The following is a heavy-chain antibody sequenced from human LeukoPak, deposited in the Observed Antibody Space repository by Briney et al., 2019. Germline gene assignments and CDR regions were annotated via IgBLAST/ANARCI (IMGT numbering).Heavy chain of an antibody. J-gene: IGHJ4*02. V-gene: IGHV1-69*04. Sequence: ASVKVSCKASGGTFSNYGISRVRQAPGQGLEWMGRIIPIFGIANYAQKFQGRVTTTADKSTTTAYMDLSSLRSEDTAVYYCARMPYYYDSSGYSTTPYFDYWGQGTLVTVSS. CDR3: ARMPYYYDSSGYSTTPYFDY. CDR2: IIPIFGIA. D-gene: IGHD3-22*01. CDR1: GGTFSNYG.